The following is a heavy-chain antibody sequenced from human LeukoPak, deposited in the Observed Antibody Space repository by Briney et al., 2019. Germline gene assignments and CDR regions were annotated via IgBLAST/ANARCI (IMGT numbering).Heavy chain of an antibody. V-gene: IGHV4-34*01. CDR3: ARAITMVRGVRRYYGMDV. Sequence: SETLSLTCAVYGGSFSGYYWTWIRQPPGKGLEWIGEINHSGSTNYNPSLKSRGTISVDTSKNQFSLKLSSVTAAATAVYYCARAITMVRGVRRYYGMDVWGKGTTVTVSS. D-gene: IGHD3-10*01. CDR2: INHSGST. J-gene: IGHJ6*04. CDR1: GGSFSGYY.